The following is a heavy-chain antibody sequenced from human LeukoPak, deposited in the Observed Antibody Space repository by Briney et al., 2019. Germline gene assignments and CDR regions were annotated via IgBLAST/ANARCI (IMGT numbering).Heavy chain of an antibody. CDR1: GYTFTSYY. Sequence: ASVKVSCKASGYTFTSYYKHWVRQAPGQGLEWMGIINPSGGSTSYAQKFQGRVTMTRDTSTSTVYMELSSLRSEDTAVYYCARDIVVVPAARGGFDPWGQGTLVTVSS. CDR3: ARDIVVVPAARGGFDP. V-gene: IGHV1-46*01. J-gene: IGHJ5*02. CDR2: INPSGGST. D-gene: IGHD2-2*01.